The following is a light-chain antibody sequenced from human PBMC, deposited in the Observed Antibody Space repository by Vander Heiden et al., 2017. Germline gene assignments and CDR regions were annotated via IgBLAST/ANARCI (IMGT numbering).Light chain of an antibody. Sequence: QSVLTQPLSVSAAPGQKVTISCSGSSSNIGNNYVSWYQQFQGTTPKLLISDNNKRPSGTPDRFSGSKSGTSATLGITGLQTGDEADYYCSTWDTSLSAVVFGGGTKVNVL. J-gene: IGLJ3*02. CDR3: STWDTSLSAVV. CDR1: SSNIGNNY. CDR2: DNN. V-gene: IGLV1-51*01.